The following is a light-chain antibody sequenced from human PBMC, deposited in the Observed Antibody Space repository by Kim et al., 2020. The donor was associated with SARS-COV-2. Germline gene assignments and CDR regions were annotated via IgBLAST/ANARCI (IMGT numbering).Light chain of an antibody. V-gene: IGKV3-15*01. J-gene: IGKJ5*01. CDR3: QQYAYWRA. CDR1: QSISSS. CDR2: GAS. Sequence: SLPPGERATLSCRASQSISSSLAWYQQKPGPAPRVLIYGASARATGIPARFSGSGSGTEFTLTISNLQSEDFAVYYCQQYAYWRAFGQGTRLEIK.